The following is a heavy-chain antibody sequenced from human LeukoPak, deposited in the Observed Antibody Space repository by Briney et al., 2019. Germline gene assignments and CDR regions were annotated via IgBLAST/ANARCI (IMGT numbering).Heavy chain of an antibody. V-gene: IGHV1-2*04. J-gene: IGHJ6*02. CDR3: AREGRSGWYDWARWADLGGGMDV. Sequence: ASVKVSCKASGYTFTGYYMHWVRQAPGQGLEWMGWINPNSGGTNYAQKFQGWVTMTRDTSISTAYMELSRLRSDGTAVYYCAREGRSGWYDWARWADLGGGMDVWGQGTTVTVSS. CDR2: INPNSGGT. D-gene: IGHD6-19*01. CDR1: GYTFTGYY.